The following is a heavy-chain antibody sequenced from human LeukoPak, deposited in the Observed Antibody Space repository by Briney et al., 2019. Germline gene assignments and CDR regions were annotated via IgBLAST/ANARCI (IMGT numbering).Heavy chain of an antibody. V-gene: IGHV1-2*02. J-gene: IGHJ6*03. CDR3: ARGQGYSYGGGHYYYYYYMDV. CDR1: GYTFIGYY. CDR2: INPNSGGT. Sequence: GASVKVSCKASGYTFIGYYMHWVRQAPGQGLEWMGWINPNSGGTNYAQKFQGRVTITADKSTSTAYMELSSLRSEDTAVYYCARGQGYSYGGGHYYYYYYMDVWGKGTTVTVSS. D-gene: IGHD5-18*01.